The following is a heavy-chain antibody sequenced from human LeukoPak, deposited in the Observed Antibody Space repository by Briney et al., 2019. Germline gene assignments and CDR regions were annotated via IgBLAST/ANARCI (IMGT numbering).Heavy chain of an antibody. CDR2: IYYSGNT. J-gene: IGHJ6*03. CDR1: GDSISSSNSY. D-gene: IGHD1-26*01. Sequence: PSETLSLTCTVSGDSISSSNSYWGWIRQPPGKGLEWIGSIYYSGNTYYNASLKSRVTISVDTSKNQFSLKLSSVTAADTAVYYCARDLREYYYYYMDVWGKGTTVTISS. CDR3: ARDLREYYYYYMDV. V-gene: IGHV4-39*07.